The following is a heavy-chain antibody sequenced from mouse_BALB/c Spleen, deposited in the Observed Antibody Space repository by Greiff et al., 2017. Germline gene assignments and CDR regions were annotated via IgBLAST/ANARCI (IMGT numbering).Heavy chain of an antibody. V-gene: IGHV5-9-4*01. CDR3: ARVDDGYPFDY. CDR1: GFTFSSYA. CDR2: ISSGGSYT. D-gene: IGHD2-3*01. Sequence: EVMLVESGGGLVKPGGSLKLSCAASGFTFSSYAMSWVRQSPEKRLEWVAEISSGGSYTYYPDTVTGRFTISRDNAKNTLYLEMSSLRSEDTAMYYCARVDDGYPFDYWGQGTTLTVSS. J-gene: IGHJ2*01.